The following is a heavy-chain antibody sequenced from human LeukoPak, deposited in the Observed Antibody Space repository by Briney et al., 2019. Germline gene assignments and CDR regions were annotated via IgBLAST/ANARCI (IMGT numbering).Heavy chain of an antibody. CDR2: IDGDGSRT. CDR1: GFPFSDYW. V-gene: IGHV3-74*01. J-gene: IGHJ3*02. D-gene: IGHD4-11*01. CDR3: ARVVRLHSFNAFDI. Sequence: PGGALRLSCAASGFPFSDYWMHWVRQAPGEGLGWVSRIDGDGSRTNYADSVKGRFSISRDKAKNTVYLQIDSLRAEDTAVYYCARVVRLHSFNAFDIWGQGTTLTVSS.